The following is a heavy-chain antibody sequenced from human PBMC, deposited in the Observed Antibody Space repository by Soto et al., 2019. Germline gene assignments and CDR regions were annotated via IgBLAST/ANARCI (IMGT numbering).Heavy chain of an antibody. D-gene: IGHD3-10*01. Sequence: SVKVSCKASGGTFSSYAISWVRQAPGQGLEWMGGIIPIFGTANYAQKFQGRVTITADESTSTAYMELSSLRSEDTAVYYCARDIGTMVRGDWFDPWGQGTLVTVSS. V-gene: IGHV1-69*13. CDR2: IIPIFGTA. CDR1: GGTFSSYA. J-gene: IGHJ5*02. CDR3: ARDIGTMVRGDWFDP.